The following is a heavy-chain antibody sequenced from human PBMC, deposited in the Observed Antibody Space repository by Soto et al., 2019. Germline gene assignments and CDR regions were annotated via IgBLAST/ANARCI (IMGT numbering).Heavy chain of an antibody. CDR2: IYPGDSDT. CDR3: LAGGPTLYDSSGYYYPDY. CDR1: GYSFTSYW. D-gene: IGHD3-22*01. V-gene: IGHV5-51*01. J-gene: IGHJ4*02. Sequence: PGESLKISCKGSGYSFTSYWIGWVRQMPGKGLEWMGIIYPGDSDTRYSPSFQGQVPISADKSISTAYLQWSSLKASHTAMYYCLAGGPTLYDSSGYYYPDYWGQGTLVTVSS.